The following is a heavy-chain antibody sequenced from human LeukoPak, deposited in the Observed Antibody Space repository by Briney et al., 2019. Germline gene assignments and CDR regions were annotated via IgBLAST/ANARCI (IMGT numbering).Heavy chain of an antibody. Sequence: SETLSVTCTVSGGSISSYYWSWIRQPPGKGLEWIGYIYYSGSTNYNPSLKSRVTISVDTSKNQFSLKLSSVTAADTAVYYCARMYSSSWFGKWGRGTLVTVSS. CDR3: ARMYSSSWFGK. CDR1: GGSISSYY. V-gene: IGHV4-59*01. CDR2: IYYSGST. D-gene: IGHD6-13*01. J-gene: IGHJ4*02.